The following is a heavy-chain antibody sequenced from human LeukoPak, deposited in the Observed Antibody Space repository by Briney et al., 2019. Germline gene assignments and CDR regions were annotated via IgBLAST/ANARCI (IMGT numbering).Heavy chain of an antibody. CDR2: VDAGATST. V-gene: IGHV3-48*03. D-gene: IGHD2-21*02. J-gene: IGHJ4*02. Sequence: PGGSLRLSCAASGFTFSSYEMNWVRQAPGKGLEWISYVDAGATSTNYADSVWGRFTLSRDNAQNSVHLQMNSLRDEDTAVYYCVRGRLLRSTKYFDSWGQGALVTVSS. CDR1: GFTFSSYE. CDR3: VRGRLLRSTKYFDS.